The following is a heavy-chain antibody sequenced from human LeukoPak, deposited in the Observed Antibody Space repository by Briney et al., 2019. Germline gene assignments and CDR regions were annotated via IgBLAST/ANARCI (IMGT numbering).Heavy chain of an antibody. CDR3: ARERGVRYFDWQRYFDL. Sequence: SETLSLTCSVSGGSISSYYWSWIRQPPGKGLEWIGSIYHSGSTYYNPSLKSRVTISVDTSKNQFSLKLNSVTAADTAVYYCARERGVRYFDWQRYFDLWGRGTLVTVSS. CDR2: IYHSGST. V-gene: IGHV4-38-2*02. CDR1: GGSISSYY. J-gene: IGHJ2*01. D-gene: IGHD3-9*01.